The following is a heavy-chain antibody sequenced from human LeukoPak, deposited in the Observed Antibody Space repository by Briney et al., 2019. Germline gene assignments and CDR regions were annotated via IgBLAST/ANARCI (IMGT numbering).Heavy chain of an antibody. CDR2: IRYDGSNK. D-gene: IGHD1-26*01. CDR1: GFTFSSYG. V-gene: IGHV3-30*02. Sequence: PGGSLRLSCAASGFTFSSYGMHWVRQAPGKGLEWVAFIRYDGSNKYYADSVKGRFTISRDNSKNTLYLQMNSLRAEYTAVYYCTKDRSGSYYAYFQHWGQGTLVTVSS. J-gene: IGHJ1*01. CDR3: TKDRSGSYYAYFQH.